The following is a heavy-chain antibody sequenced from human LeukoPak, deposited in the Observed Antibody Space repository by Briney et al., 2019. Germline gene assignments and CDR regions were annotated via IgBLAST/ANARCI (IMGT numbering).Heavy chain of an antibody. CDR3: ASAPSGDLKFDY. CDR2: IYYSGST. CDR1: GGSISSYY. D-gene: IGHD4-17*01. J-gene: IGHJ4*02. Sequence: NPSETLSLTCTVSGGSISSYYWSWIRQPPGKGLEWIGYIYYSGSTNDNPSLKSRVTISVDTSKNQFSLKLSSVTAADTAVYYCASAPSGDLKFDYWGQGTLVTVSS. V-gene: IGHV4-59*01.